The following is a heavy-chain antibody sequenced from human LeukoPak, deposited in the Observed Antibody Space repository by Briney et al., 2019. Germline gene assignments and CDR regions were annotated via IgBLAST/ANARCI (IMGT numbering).Heavy chain of an antibody. CDR1: GGSISSSSYY. V-gene: IGHV4-39*07. Sequence: SETLSLTCTVSGGSISSSSYYWGWIRQPPGKGLEWIGSIYYSGSTYYNPSLKSRVTISVDTSKNQFSLKLSSVTAADTAVYYCARGQSGSTGRYYYYYMDVWGKETTVTVSS. D-gene: IGHD3-10*01. J-gene: IGHJ6*03. CDR3: ARGQSGSTGRYYYYYMDV. CDR2: IYYSGST.